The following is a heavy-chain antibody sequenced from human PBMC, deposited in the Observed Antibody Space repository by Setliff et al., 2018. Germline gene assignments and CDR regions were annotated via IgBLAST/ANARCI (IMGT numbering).Heavy chain of an antibody. J-gene: IGHJ6*02. CDR3: ARRPPSYYYGMDV. Sequence: SETLSLTCTVSGGSISSGNWWSWVRQPPGKGLEWIGEIYHSGSTNYNPPLKSRVTISVDKSKNQFSLKLSSVTAADTAVYYCARRPPSYYYGMDVWGQGTTVTVSS. CDR2: IYHSGST. CDR1: GGSISSGNW. V-gene: IGHV4-4*02.